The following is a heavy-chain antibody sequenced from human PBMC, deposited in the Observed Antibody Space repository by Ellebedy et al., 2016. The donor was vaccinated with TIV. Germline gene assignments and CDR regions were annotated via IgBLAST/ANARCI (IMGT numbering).Heavy chain of an antibody. J-gene: IGHJ4*02. D-gene: IGHD1-26*01. CDR3: AKARPVKWEFPIDFES. CDR1: GFTFSSYA. Sequence: GESLKISCAASGFTFSSYAMAWVRQAPGKGPEWGAGIGGGGGTTYFAASVKGRFTMSRDNSRHTLYLQMNSLRPDDTAVYYCAKARPVKWEFPIDFESWGQGSLVAVSS. V-gene: IGHV3-23*01. CDR2: IGGGGGTT.